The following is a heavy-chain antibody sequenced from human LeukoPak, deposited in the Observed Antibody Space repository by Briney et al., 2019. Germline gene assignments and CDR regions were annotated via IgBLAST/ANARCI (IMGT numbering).Heavy chain of an antibody. J-gene: IGHJ3*02. V-gene: IGHV3-48*03. Sequence: PGGSLRLSCAASGFTFSSYEMNWVRQAPGKGLEWVSYISSSGSTIYYADSVKGRFTISRDNAKNSLYLQMNSLRAEDTALYYCARVQVAGDAFDIWGQGTMVTVSS. CDR1: GFTFSSYE. D-gene: IGHD2-15*01. CDR3: ARVQVAGDAFDI. CDR2: ISSSGSTI.